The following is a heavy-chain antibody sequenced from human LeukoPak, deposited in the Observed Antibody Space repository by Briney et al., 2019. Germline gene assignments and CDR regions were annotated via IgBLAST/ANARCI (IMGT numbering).Heavy chain of an antibody. D-gene: IGHD1-26*01. V-gene: IGHV3-23*01. CDR2: ISGGGGST. CDR3: AKGGKWDVTPFDY. Sequence: GGSQRLSCAASGFTFTSYSMNWVRQAPGKGLEWVSTISGGGGSTYYADSVKGRFTISRDNSKNTLYLQVNSLRAEDTAVYYCAKGGKWDVTPFDYWGQGTLVTVSS. J-gene: IGHJ4*02. CDR1: GFTFTSYS.